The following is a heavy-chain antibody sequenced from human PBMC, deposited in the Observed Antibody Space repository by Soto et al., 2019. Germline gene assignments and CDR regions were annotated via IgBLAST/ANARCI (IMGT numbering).Heavy chain of an antibody. CDR1: GFTFSSYA. Sequence: PGGSLRLSCAASGFTFSSYAMSWVRQAPGKGLEWVSAISGSGGSTYYADSVKGRFTISRDNSKNTLYLQMNGLRAEDTAVYYCAKREITMVRGVIIRDLGYYYYGMDVWGQGTTVTVSS. CDR2: ISGSGGST. V-gene: IGHV3-23*01. J-gene: IGHJ6*02. CDR3: AKREITMVRGVIIRDLGYYYYGMDV. D-gene: IGHD3-10*01.